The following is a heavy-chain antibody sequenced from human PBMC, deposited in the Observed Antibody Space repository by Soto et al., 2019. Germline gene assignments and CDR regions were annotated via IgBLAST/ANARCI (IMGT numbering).Heavy chain of an antibody. Sequence: GWSLSLSCSSSVFIFINYWKSWVRQAPGKGLEWLANINQDGSEKYYVDSVKGRFTTSRDNTKNSVYLQMDSLRAEDTAVYFCAIIGYSSSSEDYWGQGTLVTVSS. CDR2: INQDGSEK. CDR1: VFIFINYW. CDR3: AIIGYSSSSEDY. V-gene: IGHV3-7*03. D-gene: IGHD2-2*01. J-gene: IGHJ4*02.